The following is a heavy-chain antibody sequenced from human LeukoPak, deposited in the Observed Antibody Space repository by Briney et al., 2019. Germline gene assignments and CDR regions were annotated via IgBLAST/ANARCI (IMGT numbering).Heavy chain of an antibody. D-gene: IGHD6-19*01. Sequence: GGSLRLSCAASGFTVSSNYMSWVRQAPGKGLEWASVIYSGGSTYYADSVKGRFTISRDNSKNTLYLQMNSLRAEDTAVYYCARWRAVAGSDYWGQGTLVTVSS. J-gene: IGHJ4*02. CDR1: GFTVSSNY. V-gene: IGHV3-66*01. CDR2: IYSGGST. CDR3: ARWRAVAGSDY.